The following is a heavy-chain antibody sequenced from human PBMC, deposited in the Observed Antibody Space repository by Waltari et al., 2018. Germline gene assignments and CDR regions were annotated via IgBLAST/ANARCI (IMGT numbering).Heavy chain of an antibody. V-gene: IGHV3-48*01. CDR1: GFSLTNYT. CDR3: AVARGNYDVLTGFPVDS. Sequence: EERLVQSGGGLVQPGGSLRLSCEASGFSLTNYTMNWVRQAPGKGLEWVADISETSRTTFYVDSVRGRFIISRNNAKNSLSLQMVSLRGEDTAVYYCAVARGNYDVLTGFPVDSWGQGTLVTVSS. D-gene: IGHD3-9*01. CDR2: ISETSRTT. J-gene: IGHJ5*01.